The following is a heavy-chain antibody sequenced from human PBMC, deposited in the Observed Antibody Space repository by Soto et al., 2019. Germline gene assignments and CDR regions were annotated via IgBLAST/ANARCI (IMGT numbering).Heavy chain of an antibody. CDR2: ISYDGSHE. V-gene: IGHV3-30-3*01. Sequence: GGSLRLSCGGSGFTLRDFGGHWIRQAPGKGLEWVAVISYDGSHEYYADSVRGRFIISRDNSKNSLYLQMNSLRADDTAIYYCARDLKQKFNNGGYSYGRDVGVQGTSVTVSS. CDR3: ARDLKQKFNNGGYSYGRDV. D-gene: IGHD3-22*01. CDR1: GFTLRDFG. J-gene: IGHJ6*01.